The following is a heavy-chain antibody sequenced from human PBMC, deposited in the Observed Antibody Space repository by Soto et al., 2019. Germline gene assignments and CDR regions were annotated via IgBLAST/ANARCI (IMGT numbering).Heavy chain of an antibody. Sequence: SETLSLTCTVSGGSISSYYWSWIRQPPGKGLEWIGYIYYSGSTNYNPSLKSRVTISVDTSKNQFSLKLSSVTAADTAVYYCARTVVTPEGHTFYYWGQGTLVTVSS. CDR1: GGSISSYY. CDR2: IYYSGST. V-gene: IGHV4-59*01. CDR3: ARTVVTPEGHTFYY. D-gene: IGHD2-21*02. J-gene: IGHJ4*02.